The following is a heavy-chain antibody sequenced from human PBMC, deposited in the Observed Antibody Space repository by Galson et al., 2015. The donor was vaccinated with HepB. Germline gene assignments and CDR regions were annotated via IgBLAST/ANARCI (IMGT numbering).Heavy chain of an antibody. J-gene: IGHJ4*02. V-gene: IGHV3-48*01. CDR3: ARDDLAVAGTVDY. CDR1: GFTFSSYS. CDR2: ISSSSSTI. Sequence: SLRLSCAASGFTFSSYSMNWVRQAPGKGLEWVSYISSSSSTIYYADSVKGRFTISRDNAKNSLYLQMNSLRAEDTAVYYCARDDLAVAGTVDYWGQGTLVTVSS. D-gene: IGHD6-19*01.